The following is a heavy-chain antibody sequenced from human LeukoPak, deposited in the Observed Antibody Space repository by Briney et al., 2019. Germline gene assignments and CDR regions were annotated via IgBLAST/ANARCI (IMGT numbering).Heavy chain of an antibody. V-gene: IGHV3-7*01. CDR2: IKQDGSEK. CDR1: GFTFSSYW. D-gene: IGHD5-12*01. J-gene: IGHJ3*02. Sequence: GGSLRLSCAASGFTFSSYWMSWVRQAPGKGLEWVANIKQDGSEKYYVDSVKGRLTISRENAKNSLYLQMNSLRAEDTAVYYCARNAGYDYHDAFDIWGQGTMVTVSS. CDR3: ARNAGYDYHDAFDI.